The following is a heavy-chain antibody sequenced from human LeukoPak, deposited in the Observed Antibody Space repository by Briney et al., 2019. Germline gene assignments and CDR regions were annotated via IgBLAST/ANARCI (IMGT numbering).Heavy chain of an antibody. D-gene: IGHD3-22*01. V-gene: IGHV3-30-3*02. CDR1: GFTFSSYA. J-gene: IGHJ4*02. CDR2: ISYDGSNK. Sequence: GRSLRLSCAASGFTFSSYAMHWVRQAPGKGLEWVAVISYDGSNKYYADSVKGRFTISRDNSKNTLYLQMNSLRAEDTAVYYCATFTMIGLGYFDYWGQGTLVTVSS. CDR3: ATFTMIGLGYFDY.